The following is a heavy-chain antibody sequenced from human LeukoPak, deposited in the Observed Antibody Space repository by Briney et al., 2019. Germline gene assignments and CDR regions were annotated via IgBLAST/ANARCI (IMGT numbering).Heavy chain of an antibody. CDR3: ARDAGGRTQREGWFDP. J-gene: IGHJ5*02. CDR1: GFTLSNYW. Sequence: GGSLRLSCAASGFTLSNYWMHWVRQAPGKGLVWVSRINSDAITTYADSVKGRFTISRDDAKNTLYLQMNSLRVEDTAIYYCARDAGGRTQREGWFDPWGQGTLVTVSS. CDR2: INSDAIT. V-gene: IGHV3-74*01. D-gene: IGHD1-1*01.